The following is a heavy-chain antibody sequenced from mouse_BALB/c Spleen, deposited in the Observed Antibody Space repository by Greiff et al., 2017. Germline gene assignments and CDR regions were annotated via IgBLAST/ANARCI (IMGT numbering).Heavy chain of an antibody. Sequence: VQLKESGPGLVKPSQSLSLTCTVTGYSITSDYAWNWIRQFPGNQLEWMGYISYSGSTSYNPSLKSRISITRDTSKNQFFLQLNSVTTEDTATYYCARTYYGKWTYYFDYWGQGTTLTVSS. CDR1: GYSITSDYA. CDR2: ISYSGST. V-gene: IGHV3-2*02. D-gene: IGHD2-10*01. J-gene: IGHJ2*01. CDR3: ARTYYGKWTYYFDY.